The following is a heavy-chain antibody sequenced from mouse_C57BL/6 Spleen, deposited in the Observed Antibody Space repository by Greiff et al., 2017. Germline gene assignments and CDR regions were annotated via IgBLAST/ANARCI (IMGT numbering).Heavy chain of an antibody. Sequence: VQLQQSGAELVRPGASVKLSCTASGFTINDYYMHWVKQRPEQGLEWIGRIDPEDGDTEYAPKFQGKATMTADTSSNTAYLQLSSLTSEDTAVYYCTTNYCGSGLRFAYWGQGTLVTVSA. J-gene: IGHJ3*01. CDR1: GFTINDYY. CDR3: TTNYCGSGLRFAY. CDR2: IDPEDGDT. V-gene: IGHV14-1*01. D-gene: IGHD1-1*01.